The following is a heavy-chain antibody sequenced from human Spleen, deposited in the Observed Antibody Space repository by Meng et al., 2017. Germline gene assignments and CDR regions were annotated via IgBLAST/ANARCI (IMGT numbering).Heavy chain of an antibody. CDR2: INPKSGDT. V-gene: IGHV1-2*06. CDR1: GYNFPDYY. D-gene: IGHD6-25*01. CDR3: ARDEDISAAGKLFGDY. Sequence: QGHLVQCGSELKKPGASVKVSCKPSGYNFPDYYIHWVRRAPGQGLEWMGRINPKSGDTHYAQKFQARVTMTGDTSISTAYMELSGLRSDDTAMYYCARDEDISAAGKLFGDYWGQGTLVTVSS. J-gene: IGHJ4*02.